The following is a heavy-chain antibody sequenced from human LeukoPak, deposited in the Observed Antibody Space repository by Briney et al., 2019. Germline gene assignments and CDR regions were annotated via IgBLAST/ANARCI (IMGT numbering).Heavy chain of an antibody. CDR2: INSDETTT. Sequence: PGGSLRLSCAASGFTFSGYWICWVRQAPGKGLLWVSRINSDETTTTYAEYVKGRFTISRDNAKNTLYLQMSSLRAEDTAVYYSTRGTGYGSGWSTYWGQGILVTVSS. CDR3: TRGTGYGSGWSTY. V-gene: IGHV3-74*01. D-gene: IGHD6-19*01. CDR1: GFTFSGYW. J-gene: IGHJ4*02.